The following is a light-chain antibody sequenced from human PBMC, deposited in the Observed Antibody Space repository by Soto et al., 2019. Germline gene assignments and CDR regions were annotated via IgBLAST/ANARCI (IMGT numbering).Light chain of an antibody. CDR3: GTDHGSGINFVVV. J-gene: IGLJ2*01. CDR1: SGYGKYK. CDR2: VGTGGIVG. V-gene: IGLV9-49*01. Sequence: QPVLTQPPSASASLGASVTLTCTLRSGYGKYKVDGYQQRPGKGPRFVMRVGTGGIVGSKGDGIPDRFSVLGSGLNRYLTIKNIQEEDESDYHCGTDHGSGINFVVVFGGGTKVTVL.